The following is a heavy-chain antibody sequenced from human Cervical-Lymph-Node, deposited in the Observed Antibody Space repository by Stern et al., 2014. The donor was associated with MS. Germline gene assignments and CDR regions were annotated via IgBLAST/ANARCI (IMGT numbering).Heavy chain of an antibody. CDR2: IFPVCGTP. CDR1: GGTFSKFP. CDR3: ALSSETSDRWYSLGYDL. V-gene: IGHV1-69*01. J-gene: IGHJ5*02. Sequence: QLVQSGAEVTKPWSSVKVSCKASGGTFSKFPSSWVRQAPGQGIEWMGGIFPVCGTPTYAQEFRGRVTITADVSTSTVYMELSSLRSDDTAVYYCALSSETSDRWYSLGYDLWGQGTLVTVSS. D-gene: IGHD6-13*01.